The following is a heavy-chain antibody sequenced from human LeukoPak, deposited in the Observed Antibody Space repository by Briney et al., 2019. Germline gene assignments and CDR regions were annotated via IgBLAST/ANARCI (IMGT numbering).Heavy chain of an antibody. Sequence: SVKVSCKASGYTFTGYYMHWVRQAPGQGLEWMGWINPNSGGTNYAQKFQGRVTMTRDTSISTAYMELSRLRSDDTAVYYCASRDGIDFWSGSYFDYWGQGTLVTVSS. CDR3: ASRDGIDFWSGSYFDY. J-gene: IGHJ4*02. CDR1: GYTFTGYY. V-gene: IGHV1-2*02. CDR2: INPNSGGT. D-gene: IGHD3-3*01.